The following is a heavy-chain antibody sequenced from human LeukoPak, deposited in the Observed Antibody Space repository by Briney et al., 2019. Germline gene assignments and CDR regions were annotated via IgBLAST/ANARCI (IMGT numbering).Heavy chain of an antibody. CDR3: TAVRWELLDY. CDR2: IRSKGYGGTT. V-gene: IGHV3-49*04. CDR1: GFTFSNAW. Sequence: GGSLRLSCAASGFTFSNAWMTWVRQAPGKGLEWVSFIRSKGYGGTTEYAASVKGRFTISRDDSKSIAYLEMNSLKTEDTAVYYCTAVRWELLDYWGQGTLVTVSS. D-gene: IGHD1-26*01. J-gene: IGHJ4*02.